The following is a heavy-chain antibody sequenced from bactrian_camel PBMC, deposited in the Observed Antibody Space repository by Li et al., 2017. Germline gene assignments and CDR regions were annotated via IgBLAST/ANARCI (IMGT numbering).Heavy chain of an antibody. D-gene: IGHD4*01. CDR2: IVTGGGTQ. CDR3: VRATLGYSDGEGFGY. CDR1: GYTYTSGNSVC. V-gene: IGHV3S40*01. J-gene: IGHJ6*01. Sequence: DVQLVESGGGSVQVGGSLRLSCAHIGYTYTSGNSVCISWFRQAPGKEREGVAGIVTGGGTQYYADSVDGRFTISRDHAENTVYLRMSSLKPEDTAVFYCVRATLGYSDGEGFGYWGQGTQVTVS.